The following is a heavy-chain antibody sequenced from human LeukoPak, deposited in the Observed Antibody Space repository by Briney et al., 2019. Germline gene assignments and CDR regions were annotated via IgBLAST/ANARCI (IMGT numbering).Heavy chain of an antibody. CDR3: ARAAGRGGHYYYYYMDV. V-gene: IGHV1-69*13. CDR1: GGTFSSYA. Sequence: ASVKVSCKASGGTFSSYAISWVRQAPGQGLEWMGGIIPIFGTANYAQKFQGRVTITADESTSTAYMELSSLRSEDTAVYYCARAAGRGGHYYYYYMDVWGKGTTVTISS. CDR2: IIPIFGTA. J-gene: IGHJ6*03. D-gene: IGHD3-16*01.